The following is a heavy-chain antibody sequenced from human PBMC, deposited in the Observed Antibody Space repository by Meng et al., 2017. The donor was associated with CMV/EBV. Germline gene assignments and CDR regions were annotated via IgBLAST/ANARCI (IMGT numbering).Heavy chain of an antibody. Sequence: QGQLEVWGEGLFQRSGIQTCSLGVYGGSVSGYNWGWIRQPPGKGLEGVGEINHSGSTNYLPSLKSRVTKPGGTLKIQFYQKLSSVTDAETGVYYCASGVGGWFDPWGQGTLVTVSS. CDR1: GGSVSGYN. V-gene: IGHV4-34*01. CDR2: INHSGST. J-gene: IGHJ5*02. D-gene: IGHD1-26*01. CDR3: ASGVGGWFDP.